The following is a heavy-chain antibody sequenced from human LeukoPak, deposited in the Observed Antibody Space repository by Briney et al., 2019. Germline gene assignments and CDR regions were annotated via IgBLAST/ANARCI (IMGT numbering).Heavy chain of an antibody. J-gene: IGHJ4*02. CDR1: GYTFTSYG. Sequence: GASVKVSCKASGYTFTSYGISWVRQAPGQGLEWMGWISAYNGNTNYAQKFQGRVTITADESTSTAYMEVSSLRSEDTAVYYCARDLTLYSYGYPFDYWGQGTLVTVSS. CDR3: ARDLTLYSYGYPFDY. CDR2: ISAYNGNT. V-gene: IGHV1-18*01. D-gene: IGHD5-18*01.